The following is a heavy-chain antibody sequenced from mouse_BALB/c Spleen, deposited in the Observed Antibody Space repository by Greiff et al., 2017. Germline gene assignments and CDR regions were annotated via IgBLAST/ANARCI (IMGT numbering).Heavy chain of an antibody. D-gene: IGHD2-1*01. Sequence: VQLQQSGTVLARPGASVKMSCKASGYTFTSYWMHWVKQRPGQGLEWIGAIYPGNSDTSYNQKFKGKAKLTAVTSTSTAYMELSSLTNEDSAVYYCTGGYYGPWFAYWGQGTLVTVSA. CDR2: IYPGNSDT. V-gene: IGHV1-5*01. CDR3: TGGYYGPWFAY. CDR1: GYTFTSYW. J-gene: IGHJ3*01.